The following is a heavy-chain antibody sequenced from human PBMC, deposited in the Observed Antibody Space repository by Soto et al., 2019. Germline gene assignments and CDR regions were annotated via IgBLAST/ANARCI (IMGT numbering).Heavy chain of an antibody. Sequence: SQTLSLTCAISGDSVSSNSASWNWIRQSPSRGLEWLGRTYYRSKWYNDYAVSVKSRITINPDTSKNQFSLQLNSVTPEDTAVYYCAREILLWFGELLSSNTGFDYWGQGTLVTVSS. CDR1: GDSVSSNSAS. CDR2: TYYRSKWYN. CDR3: AREILLWFGELLSSNTGFDY. J-gene: IGHJ4*02. D-gene: IGHD3-10*01. V-gene: IGHV6-1*01.